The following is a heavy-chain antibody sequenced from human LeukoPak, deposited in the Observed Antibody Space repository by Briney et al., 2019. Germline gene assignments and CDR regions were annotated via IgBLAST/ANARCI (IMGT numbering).Heavy chain of an antibody. CDR3: AREPIVVVPAATIDAFDI. CDR2: INPSGGST. D-gene: IGHD2-2*01. CDR1: GYTFTSYY. V-gene: IGHV1-46*01. Sequence: GASVKVSCKASGYTFTSYYMHWVRQAPGQGLEWMGIINPSGGSTSYAQKFQGRVTMTRNTSTSTVYMELSSLRSEDTAVYYCAREPIVVVPAATIDAFDIWGQGTMVTVSS. J-gene: IGHJ3*02.